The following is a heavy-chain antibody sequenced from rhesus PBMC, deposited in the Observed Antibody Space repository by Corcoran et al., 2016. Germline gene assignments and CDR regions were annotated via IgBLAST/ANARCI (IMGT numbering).Heavy chain of an antibody. V-gene: IGHV5-2*01. CDR2: IDPSDSDT. CDR3: AKERIAAAAYYYGLDS. J-gene: IGHJ6*01. CDR1: GYSFPSYW. Sequence: EVQLVQSGAEVKRPGESLKISCKTSGYSFPSYWISWVRQMPGKGLEWMGAIDPSDSDTRYSPSFQGQVTSSADKSISTAYLQWSSLKASDTATYYCAKERIAAAAYYYGLDSWGQGVVVTVSS. D-gene: IGHD6-25*01.